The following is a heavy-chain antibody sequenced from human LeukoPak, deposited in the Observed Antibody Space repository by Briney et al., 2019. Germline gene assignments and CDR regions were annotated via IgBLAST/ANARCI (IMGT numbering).Heavy chain of an antibody. J-gene: IGHJ4*02. CDR2: ISGSGTSA. V-gene: IGHV3-23*01. CDR3: AKILRGYNYGGFDF. CDR1: GFTFSNA. Sequence: PGGSLRLSCSASGFTFSNAMSWVRQAPGKGLEWVSTISGSGTSAYYADSVKGRFDISRDNSKNTLFLQMNSLRAEDTAVYYCAKILRGYNYGGFDFWGPGTLVTVSS. D-gene: IGHD5-18*01.